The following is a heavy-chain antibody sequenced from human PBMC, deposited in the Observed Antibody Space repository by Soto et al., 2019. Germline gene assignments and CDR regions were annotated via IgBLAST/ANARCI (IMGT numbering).Heavy chain of an antibody. Sequence: PGGSLRLSCAASGFTFRSYAMHWVRQAPGKGLEYVSAITSNGGNTDYASSVKGRFTISRDNSKNTLYLQMGSLRAEDMAVYYCATLGRITIFQVNWFDPWGQGTLVTVS. J-gene: IGHJ5*02. CDR1: GFTFRSYA. CDR2: ITSNGGNT. V-gene: IGHV3-64*01. D-gene: IGHD3-9*01. CDR3: ATLGRITIFQVNWFDP.